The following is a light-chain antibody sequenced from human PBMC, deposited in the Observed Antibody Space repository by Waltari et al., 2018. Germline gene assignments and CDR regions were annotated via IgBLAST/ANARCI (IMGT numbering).Light chain of an antibody. CDR2: AAS. CDR3: LQTYRTPWT. Sequence: DIQMTQSPSSLSASVGDRVTITCRASQSVWSHLSWYQQKPGEAPNLVIYAASTLPSGVPSRFSGSGSGTDFTLTISSLQPEDFATYYCLQTYRTPWTFGQGTKVEIK. J-gene: IGKJ1*01. CDR1: QSVWSH. V-gene: IGKV1-39*01.